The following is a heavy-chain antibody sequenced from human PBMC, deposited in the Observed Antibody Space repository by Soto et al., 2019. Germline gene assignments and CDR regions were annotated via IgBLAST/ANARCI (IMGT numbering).Heavy chain of an antibody. Sequence: SQTLSLTCAISGDSVSSNDATWDWIRRSPSRGLEWLGRTYYRSRWRTDYAISVKSRISINPDTSNNQVSLQLNSVTPDDTAVYYCARLIGNSWLDSRGQGTLVTVS. CDR2: TYYRSRWRT. CDR3: ARLIGNSWLDS. CDR1: GDSVSSNDAT. D-gene: IGHD3-16*01. J-gene: IGHJ5*01. V-gene: IGHV6-1*01.